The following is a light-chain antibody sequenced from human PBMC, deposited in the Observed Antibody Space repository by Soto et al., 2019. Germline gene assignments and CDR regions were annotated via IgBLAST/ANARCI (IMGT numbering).Light chain of an antibody. CDR3: QHYSNWPPT. CDR2: YAS. Sequence: EVVMTQSPATLSVSPGERVTLSCRASESVHRNLAWYQQKPGQGPSLLIYYASTRATGVPDRFTGSGSGTAFNLTISSLQSEDFGVYHCQHYSNWPPTFGPGTKVEIK. J-gene: IGKJ3*01. CDR1: ESVHRN. V-gene: IGKV3-15*01.